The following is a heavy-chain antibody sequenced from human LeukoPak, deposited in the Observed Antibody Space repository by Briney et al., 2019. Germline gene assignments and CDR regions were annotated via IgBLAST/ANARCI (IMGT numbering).Heavy chain of an antibody. CDR2: IYTSGST. CDR1: GGSISSYY. CDR3: ARERRDGHNYSDF. V-gene: IGHV4-4*07. D-gene: IGHD5-24*01. Sequence: SETLSLTCTVSGGSISSYYWSWIRQPAGKGLEWIGRIYTSGSTNYNPSLKSRVTISVDTSRNQFSLELSSVTAADTAVYFCARERRDGHNYSDFWGQGALVTVSS. J-gene: IGHJ4*02.